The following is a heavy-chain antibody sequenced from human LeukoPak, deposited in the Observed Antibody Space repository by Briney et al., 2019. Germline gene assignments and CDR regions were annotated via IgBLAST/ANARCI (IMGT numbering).Heavy chain of an antibody. CDR1: GFTFSSYW. D-gene: IGHD4-11*01. Sequence: GGSLRLSCAASGFTFSSYWMHWVRQAPGKGLVWVSRIKSDGSTTTYADSVKGRFTISRDNAKNTLYLQMNSLRAEDTAVYYCARDKSYTMDVWGQGTTVTVSS. CDR3: ARDKSYTMDV. J-gene: IGHJ6*02. CDR2: IKSDGSTT. V-gene: IGHV3-74*01.